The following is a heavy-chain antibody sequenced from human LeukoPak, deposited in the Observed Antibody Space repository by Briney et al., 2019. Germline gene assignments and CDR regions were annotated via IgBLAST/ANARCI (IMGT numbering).Heavy chain of an antibody. CDR3: ARRITSSGWYRDDY. V-gene: IGHV4-59*08. J-gene: IGHJ4*02. D-gene: IGHD6-19*01. CDR2: IFYSGST. CDR1: GGSTSSYY. Sequence: SETLSLTCTVSGGSTSSYYWSWIRQPPGKGLEWIGYIFYSGSTSYNPSLKSRVTISVDTSKNQFSLKLSSVTAADTAVYYCARRITSSGWYRDDYWGQGTLVTVSS.